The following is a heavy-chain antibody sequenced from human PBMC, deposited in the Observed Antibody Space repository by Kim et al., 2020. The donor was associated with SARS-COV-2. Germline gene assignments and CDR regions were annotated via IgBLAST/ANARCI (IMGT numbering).Heavy chain of an antibody. V-gene: IGHV1-69*13. D-gene: IGHD6-19*01. CDR2: IIPIFGTA. J-gene: IGHJ6*02. CDR3: AGIAVAGTYYGMDV. CDR1: GGTFSSYA. Sequence: SVKVSCKASGGTFSSYAISWVRQAPGQGLEWMGGIIPIFGTANYAQKFQGRVTITADESTSTAYMELSSLRSEDTAVYYCAGIAVAGTYYGMDVWGQGTTVTVSS.